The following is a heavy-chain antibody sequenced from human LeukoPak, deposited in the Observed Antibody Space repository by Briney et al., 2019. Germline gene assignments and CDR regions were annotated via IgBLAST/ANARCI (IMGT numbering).Heavy chain of an antibody. V-gene: IGHV1-69*04. CDR3: ARDQGVTDPPPYGLDV. CDR1: GGTFSSYG. CDR2: IIPILDIA. Sequence: GSSVKVSCKASGGTFSSYGISWVRQAPGQGLECMGRIIPILDIATYAQKFRGRVTITADRSTSTAYMELSSLSSEDTAVYYCARDQGVTDPPPYGLDVWGQGTTVTVS. J-gene: IGHJ6*02. D-gene: IGHD4-23*01.